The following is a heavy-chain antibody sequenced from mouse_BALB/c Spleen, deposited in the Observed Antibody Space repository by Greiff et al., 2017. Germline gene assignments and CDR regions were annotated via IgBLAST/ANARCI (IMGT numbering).Heavy chain of an antibody. J-gene: IGHJ4*01. CDR3: ASAQGDYYGSSPAMDY. CDR1: GFSLTSYG. CDR2: IWAGGST. V-gene: IGHV2-9*02. Sequence: VKLVESGPGLVAPSQSLSITCTVSGFSLTSYGVHWVRQPPGKGLEWLGVIWAGGSTNYNSALMSRLSISKDNSKSQVFLKMNSLQTDDTAMYYCASAQGDYYGSSPAMDYWGQGTSVTVSS. D-gene: IGHD1-1*01.